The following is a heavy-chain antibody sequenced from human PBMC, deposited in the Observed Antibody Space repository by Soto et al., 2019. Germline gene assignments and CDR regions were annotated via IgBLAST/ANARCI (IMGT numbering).Heavy chain of an antibody. V-gene: IGHV3-23*01. CDR3: AKNYSFDS. CDR1: GFTFNIYA. Sequence: EVQLLESGGGLVQPGGSLRLSCAASGFTFNIYAMSWVRQGPGKGLEWVSSTNIDGSTYYVDSVKGRFTISRDNSRNTLYLQMNSLRAEHTAVYYCAKNYSFDSWGQGTLINVSP. CDR2: TNIDGST. J-gene: IGHJ4*02.